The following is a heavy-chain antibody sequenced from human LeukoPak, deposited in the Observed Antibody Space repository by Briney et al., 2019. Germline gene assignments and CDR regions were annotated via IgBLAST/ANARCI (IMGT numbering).Heavy chain of an antibody. CDR3: GEEGGYYSSGIYMDV. Sequence: RSSETLSLTCTVSGGSISGSNYYWGWLRQPPGKGLEGFGVVYYSGSTYYSSSFKSRVTISVDTSKNQFSLKLSSVTADDAGVYYGGEEGGYYSSGIYMDVWGKGTTVTISS. CDR1: GGSISGSNYY. J-gene: IGHJ6*03. V-gene: IGHV4-39*07. CDR2: VYYSGST. D-gene: IGHD3-10*01.